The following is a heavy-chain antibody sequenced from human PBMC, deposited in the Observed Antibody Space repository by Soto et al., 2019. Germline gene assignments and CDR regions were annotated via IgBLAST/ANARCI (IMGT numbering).Heavy chain of an antibody. CDR3: AKKGYYPSGKINLFDS. CDR2: VDHSGRT. J-gene: IGHJ4*02. CDR1: GYSINSDYY. Sequence: SETLSLTCAVSGYSINSDYYWGWIRQPPGKGLEWIGSVDHSGRTYYSPSLRSRLTIFIDTSKNQFSLRLTSVTAADTVMYLCAKKGYYPSGKINLFDSWGPGTLVTVSS. D-gene: IGHD3-10*01. V-gene: IGHV4-38-2*01.